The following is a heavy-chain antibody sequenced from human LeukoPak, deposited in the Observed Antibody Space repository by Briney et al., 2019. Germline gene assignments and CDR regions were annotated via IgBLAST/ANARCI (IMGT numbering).Heavy chain of an antibody. D-gene: IGHD3-3*01. CDR1: GFTFSSYA. V-gene: IGHV3-30*04. Sequence: PGGSLRLSCAASGFTFSSYAMHWVRQAPGKGLEWMSVISYDGSNKYFADSVKGRFTISRDNSKNTLYLQMNSLRGEDTAVYYCARGQRAHVEWSYYMDVWGKGTTVTLSS. J-gene: IGHJ6*03. CDR2: ISYDGSNK. CDR3: ARGQRAHVEWSYYMDV.